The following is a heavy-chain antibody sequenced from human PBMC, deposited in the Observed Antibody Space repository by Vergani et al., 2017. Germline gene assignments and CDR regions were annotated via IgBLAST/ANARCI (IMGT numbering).Heavy chain of an antibody. Sequence: VQLVESGGGLVKPGGSLRLSCAASGFTFSSYSMNWVRQAPGKGLEWVSYISSSGSTIYYADSVKGRFTISRDNAKNSLYLQMNSLRAEDTAVYYCARDPRWGEMATIEGYWGQGTLVTVSS. V-gene: IGHV3-48*04. D-gene: IGHD5-24*01. CDR3: ARDPRWGEMATIEGY. J-gene: IGHJ4*02. CDR2: ISSSGSTI. CDR1: GFTFSSYS.